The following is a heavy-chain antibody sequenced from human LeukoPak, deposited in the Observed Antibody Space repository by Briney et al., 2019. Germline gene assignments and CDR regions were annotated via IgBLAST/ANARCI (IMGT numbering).Heavy chain of an antibody. CDR2: TYYRSKWNT. J-gene: IGHJ4*02. V-gene: IGHV6-1*01. Sequence: SQTLSLTCVISGDSVSNNNTAWNWIRQSPSRGLEWLGRTYYRSKWNTDYAVSVKSRITIYPDTSKNQFSLQLKSVTPEDTAVYYCARFDSRRKNFDYWGQGTLLTVSS. CDR3: ARFDSRRKNFDY. D-gene: IGHD3-22*01. CDR1: GDSVSNNNTA.